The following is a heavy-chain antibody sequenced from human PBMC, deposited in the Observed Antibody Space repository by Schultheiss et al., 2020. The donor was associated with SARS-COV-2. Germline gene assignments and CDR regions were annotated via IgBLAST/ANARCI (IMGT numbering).Heavy chain of an antibody. CDR3: ARDPYSSGWPDQTLYYYYYGMDV. J-gene: IGHJ6*02. Sequence: SETLSLTCTVSGGSISSSSYYWGWIRQPPGKGLEWIGYIYYSGSTYYNPSLKSRVTISVDTSKNQFSLKLSSVTAADTAVYYCARDPYSSGWPDQTLYYYYYGMDVWGQGTTVTVSS. CDR2: IYYSGST. V-gene: IGHV4-61*01. CDR1: GGSISSSSYY. D-gene: IGHD6-19*01.